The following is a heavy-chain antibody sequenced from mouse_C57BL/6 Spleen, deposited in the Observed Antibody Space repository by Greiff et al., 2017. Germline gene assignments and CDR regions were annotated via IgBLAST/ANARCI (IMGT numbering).Heavy chain of an antibody. J-gene: IGHJ2*01. V-gene: IGHV1-5*01. CDR2: IYPGNSDT. CDR3: TTVYYSNYGYFDY. Sequence: VQLQQSGTVLARPGASVKMSCKTSGYTFTSYWMHWVNQRPGQGLEWIGAIYPGNSDTSYNQKFKGKAKLTAVTSASTAYMELSSLTNEDSAVYYCTTVYYSNYGYFDYWGQGTTLTVSS. D-gene: IGHD2-5*01. CDR1: GYTFTSYW.